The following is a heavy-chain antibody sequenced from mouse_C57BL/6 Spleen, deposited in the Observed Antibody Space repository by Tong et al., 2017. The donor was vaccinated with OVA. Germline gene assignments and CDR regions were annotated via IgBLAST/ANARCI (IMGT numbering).Heavy chain of an antibody. CDR3: SITTVVAFDY. CDR1: GYAFSSSW. V-gene: IGHV1-82*01. J-gene: IGHJ2*01. D-gene: IGHD1-1*01. CDR2: IYPGDGDT. Sequence: VQLQESGPELVKPGASVKISCKASGYAFSSSWMNWVKQRPGKGLEWIGRIYPGDGDTNYNGKFKGKATLTADKSSSTAYMQLSSLTNEDSAVYYCSITTVVAFDYWGQGTTLTVSS.